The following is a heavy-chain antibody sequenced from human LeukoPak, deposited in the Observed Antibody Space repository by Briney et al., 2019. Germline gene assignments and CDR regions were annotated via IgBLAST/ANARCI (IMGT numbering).Heavy chain of an antibody. CDR3: ARGRHDYGAFDY. CDR1: GGSISSSDYY. D-gene: IGHD4-17*01. J-gene: IGHJ4*02. V-gene: IGHV4-39*01. Sequence: SETLSLTCSVSGGSISSSDYYWDWIRQPPGKGLEWIGAIYHTGRTYYNPSLRGRVTISGDTSKNQFSLNLNFLTAADTAVYYCARGRHDYGAFDYWGQGTLVTVSS. CDR2: IYHTGRT.